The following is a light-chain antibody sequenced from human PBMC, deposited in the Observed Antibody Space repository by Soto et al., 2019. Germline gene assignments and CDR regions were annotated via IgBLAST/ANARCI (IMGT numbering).Light chain of an antibody. CDR1: SSNIGSNT. V-gene: IGLV1-44*01. J-gene: IGLJ3*02. CDR3: ETWDTNLSAVV. Sequence: QSVLTQPPSASGTPGQRVTISCSGSSSNIGSNTVNWYQQLPGTAPKLLIYSNNQRPSGVPDRFSGSKSGTSASLAISGLQSEDEADYYCETWDTNLSAVVFGGGTKLTVL. CDR2: SNN.